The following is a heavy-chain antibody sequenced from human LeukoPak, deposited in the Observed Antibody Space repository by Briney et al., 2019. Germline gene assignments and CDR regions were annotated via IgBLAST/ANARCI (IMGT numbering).Heavy chain of an antibody. J-gene: IGHJ4*02. CDR3: ARDPMTTVTPYYFDY. V-gene: IGHV3-21*01. CDR2: ISSSSSYI. Sequence: GGSLRLSCAASGFTFSSYSMNWVRQAPGKGLEWVSSISSSSSYIYYADSVKGRFTISRDNAKNSPYLQMNSLRAEDTAVYYCARDPMTTVTPYYFDYWGQGTLVTVSS. CDR1: GFTFSSYS. D-gene: IGHD4-11*01.